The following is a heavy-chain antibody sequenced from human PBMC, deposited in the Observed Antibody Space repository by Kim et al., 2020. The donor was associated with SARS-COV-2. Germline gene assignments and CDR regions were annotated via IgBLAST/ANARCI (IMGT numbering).Heavy chain of an antibody. V-gene: IGHV3-11*06. D-gene: IGHD2-2*01. J-gene: IGHJ3*02. Sequence: KGRFTISRDNAKNSLYLQMNSLRAEDTAVYYCARDSLQVVPAQDGAFDIWGQGTMATVSS. CDR3: ARDSLQVVPAQDGAFDI.